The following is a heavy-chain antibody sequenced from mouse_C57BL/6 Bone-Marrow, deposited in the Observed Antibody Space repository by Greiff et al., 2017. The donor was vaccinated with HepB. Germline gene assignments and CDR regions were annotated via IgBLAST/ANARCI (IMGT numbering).Heavy chain of an antibody. Sequence: VQLQQSGAELVRPGASVKLSCKASGYTFTDYYINWVKQRPGQGLEWIARIYPGSGNTYYNEKFKGKATLTAEKSSSTAYMQLSSLTSDDSAVYFCARWSPNYYGSSYAMDYWGQGTSVTVSS. CDR2: IYPGSGNT. V-gene: IGHV1-76*01. CDR3: ARWSPNYYGSSYAMDY. CDR1: GYTFTDYY. D-gene: IGHD1-1*01. J-gene: IGHJ4*01.